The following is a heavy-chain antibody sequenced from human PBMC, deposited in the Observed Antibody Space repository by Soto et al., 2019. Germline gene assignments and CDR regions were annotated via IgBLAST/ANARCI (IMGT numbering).Heavy chain of an antibody. Sequence: QMQLEESGPGLVKPSETLSLTCSVSGGSVSDYYWHWIRQSPGKGLEWIGYLSSSGATSYSPPLRRRVTISLDSSKNQLSLKMTSVTAADAALYYCASNIWSDDADRDGTLNIWGQGTLVTVSS. CDR3: ASNIWSDDADRDGTLNI. V-gene: IGHV4-59*08. J-gene: IGHJ3*02. CDR2: LSSSGAT. CDR1: GGSVSDYY. D-gene: IGHD3-3*01.